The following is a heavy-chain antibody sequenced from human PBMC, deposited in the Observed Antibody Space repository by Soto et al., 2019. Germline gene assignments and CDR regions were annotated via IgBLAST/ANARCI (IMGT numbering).Heavy chain of an antibody. CDR3: APGGSGYYTY. CDR1: GFTFNPYW. J-gene: IGHJ4*02. CDR2: IKSAGRYT. V-gene: IGHV3-74*01. Sequence: EVQLVESGGGLVQPGGSLRLSCAASGFTFNPYWMQWVRQAPGKGLVWVSRIKSAGRYTNYADSVKGRFTITRDNAKNTLLLQMNRRVAEHTAEYSWAPGGSGYYTYWGQGTVVHVSS. D-gene: IGHD3-22*01.